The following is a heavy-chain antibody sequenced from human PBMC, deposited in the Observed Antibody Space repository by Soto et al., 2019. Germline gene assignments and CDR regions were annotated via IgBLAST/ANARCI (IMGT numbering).Heavy chain of an antibody. V-gene: IGHV3-48*03. CDR2: ISSSGSTI. CDR3: ARVGGTGTGWFDP. J-gene: IGHJ5*02. Sequence: GGSLRLSCAASGFTFSSYEMNWVRQAPGKGLEWVSYISSSGSTIYYADSVKGRFTISRDNAKNSLYLQMNSLRAEDTAVYYCARVGGTGTGWFDPWGQGTQVTVSS. CDR1: GFTFSSYE. D-gene: IGHD1-7*01.